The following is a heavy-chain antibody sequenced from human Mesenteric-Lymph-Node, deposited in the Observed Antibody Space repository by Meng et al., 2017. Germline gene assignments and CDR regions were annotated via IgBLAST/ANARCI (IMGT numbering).Heavy chain of an antibody. CDR2: ISGDGTGGVI. V-gene: IGHV3-21*01. J-gene: IGHJ4*02. CDR1: GFTFSTYS. CDR3: ARAGLTHGGTVPVVNAINLDY. D-gene: IGHD2-21*01. Sequence: GESLKISCATSGFTFSTYSMNWVRQAPGRGLEWVSSISGDGTGGVIYYADSVKGRFTISRDNAKGSLYLQMNTLRAEDTAVYYCARAGLTHGGTVPVVNAINLDYWGQGTLVTVSS.